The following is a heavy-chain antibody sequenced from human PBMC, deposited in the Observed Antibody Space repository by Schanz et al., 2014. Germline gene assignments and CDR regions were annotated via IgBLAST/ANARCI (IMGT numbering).Heavy chain of an antibody. J-gene: IGHJ6*04. D-gene: IGHD3-9*01. Sequence: QVQLVQSGAEVKKPGASVKVSCKTSGYTFSSYGITWVRQAPGQGLEWMGWISPYNGNTNYAPKLQGRVTMTRDTSTSTVYMELSSLRSEDTAVYYCARSQDDILTGSEYYYGMDVWATGITVIVSS. CDR3: ARSQDDILTGSEYYYGMDV. CDR2: ISPYNGNT. V-gene: IGHV1-18*01. CDR1: GYTFSSYG.